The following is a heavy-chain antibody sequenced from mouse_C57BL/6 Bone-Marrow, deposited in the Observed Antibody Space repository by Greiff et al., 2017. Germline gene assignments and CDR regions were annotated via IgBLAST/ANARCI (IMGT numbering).Heavy chain of an antibody. CDR2: IDPETGGT. CDR1: GYTFTDYE. J-gene: IGHJ3*01. D-gene: IGHD2-4*01. Sequence: VQLQQSGAELVRPGASVTLSCKASGYTFTDYEMHWVKQTPVHGLEWIGAIDPETGGTAYKQKFKGKAILTADKSSSTAYMELRSLTSEDSAVYYCTRWFYYDYDTWFAYWGQGTLVTVSA. V-gene: IGHV1-15*01. CDR3: TRWFYYDYDTWFAY.